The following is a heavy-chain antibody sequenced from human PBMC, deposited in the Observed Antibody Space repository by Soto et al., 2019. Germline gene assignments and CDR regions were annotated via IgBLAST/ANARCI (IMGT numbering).Heavy chain of an antibody. V-gene: IGHV1-58*01. CDR3: AAPSLNYYYGMDV. J-gene: IGHJ6*02. D-gene: IGHD2-15*01. CDR2: IVVGSGNT. CDR1: GFTVTSSA. Sequence: QMQLVQSGTEVKKRGTSVKVSCKASGFTVTSSAGHWVRQARGQRLEWIGWIVVGSGNTNYAQKFQERVTITRDMSTSTAYMELSSLRSEDTAVYYCAAPSLNYYYGMDVWGQGTTVTVSS.